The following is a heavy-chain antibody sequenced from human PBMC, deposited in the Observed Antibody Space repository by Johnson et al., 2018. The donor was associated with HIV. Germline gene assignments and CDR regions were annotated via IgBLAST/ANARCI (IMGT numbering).Heavy chain of an antibody. J-gene: IGHJ3*01. CDR2: LYSGGNT. Sequence: VQLVESGGGLVQPGGSLRLSCGASGFSVSDSYMNWVRQAPRQGLEWVSVLYSGGNTYYADSVRGRFTISRDTSKNTLYLQISSLKVEDTALYYCARDGESQQLPLGDALDVWGRGTMVIVSS. V-gene: IGHV3-66*01. CDR3: ARDGESQQLPLGDALDV. CDR1: GFSVSDSY. D-gene: IGHD6-13*01.